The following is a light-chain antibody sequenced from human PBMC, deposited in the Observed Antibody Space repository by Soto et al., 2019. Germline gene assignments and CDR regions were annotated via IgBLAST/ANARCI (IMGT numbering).Light chain of an antibody. J-gene: IGKJ1*01. CDR2: DAS. V-gene: IGKV1-5*01. CDR1: QSISSW. CDR3: QQYSSYSRT. Sequence: DIRMTQSPSAVAASGGDRGTISWRASQSISSWLAWYQQKPGKAPRLLIYDASSLASGVPPRFSGSGSGTEFTLTISSLQPDDFATYYCQQYSSYSRTFGQGTKVDNK.